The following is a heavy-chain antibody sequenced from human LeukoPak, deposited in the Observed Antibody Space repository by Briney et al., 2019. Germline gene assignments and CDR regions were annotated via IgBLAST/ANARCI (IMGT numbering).Heavy chain of an antibody. D-gene: IGHD2-2*01. CDR1: GFTFSNYW. CDR2: IRYDGSNK. V-gene: IGHV3-30*02. Sequence: GGSLRLSCAASGFTFSNYWMSWVRQAPGKGLEWVAYIRYDGSNKYYADSVKGRFTISRDNSKNTLYLQMNSLRAEDTAVYYCAKGYCSSTSCYSPTYFDYWGQGTLVTVSS. CDR3: AKGYCSSTSCYSPTYFDY. J-gene: IGHJ4*02.